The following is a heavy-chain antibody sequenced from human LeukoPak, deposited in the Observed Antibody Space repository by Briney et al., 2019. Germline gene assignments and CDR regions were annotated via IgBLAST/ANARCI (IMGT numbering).Heavy chain of an antibody. J-gene: IGHJ4*02. Sequence: GGALRLSCAASGFTLSSNYMSSVCEAPGEGLEWGSVIYIGGSTYYAESVKGRFTISRDNSKNTLYLQMNSLRAEDTAVYYCATHDRDSSSWSRFDYWGQGTLVTVSS. CDR2: IYIGGST. V-gene: IGHV3-66*02. CDR1: GFTLSSNY. D-gene: IGHD6-13*01. CDR3: ATHDRDSSSWSRFDY.